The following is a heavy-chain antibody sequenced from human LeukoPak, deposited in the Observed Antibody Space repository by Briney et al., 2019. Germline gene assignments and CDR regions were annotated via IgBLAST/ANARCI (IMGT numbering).Heavy chain of an antibody. V-gene: IGHV1-3*01. CDR3: AREVVVVPAANNNWFDP. Sequence: GASVKVSCKASGYTFTSYAMHWVRQAPGQRLEWMGWINAGNGNTKYSQKFQGRVTITRDTSASTAYMELSSLRSEDTAVYYCAREVVVVPAANNNWFDPWGQGTLVTVSS. D-gene: IGHD2-2*01. J-gene: IGHJ5*02. CDR1: GYTFTSYA. CDR2: INAGNGNT.